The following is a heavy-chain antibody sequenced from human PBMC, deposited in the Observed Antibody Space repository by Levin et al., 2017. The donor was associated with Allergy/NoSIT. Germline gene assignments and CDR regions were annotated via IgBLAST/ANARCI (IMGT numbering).Heavy chain of an antibody. D-gene: IGHD5-12*01. J-gene: IGHJ4*02. CDR1: GYTFTSYD. Sequence: GESLKISYKASGYTFTSYDINWVRQATGQGLEWMGWMNPNSGNTGYAQKFQGRVTMTRNTSISTAYMELSSLRSEDTAVYYCARGRRVGYSGYRTEGTYYFDYWGQGTLVTVSS. V-gene: IGHV1-8*01. CDR3: ARGRRVGYSGYRTEGTYYFDY. CDR2: MNPNSGNT.